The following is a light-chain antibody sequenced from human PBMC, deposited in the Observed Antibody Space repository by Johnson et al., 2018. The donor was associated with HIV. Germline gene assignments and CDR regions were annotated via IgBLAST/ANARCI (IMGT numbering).Light chain of an antibody. J-gene: IGLJ1*01. Sequence: QSVLTQPPSVSAAPGQKVTISCSESSSNIGNNYVSWYQQLPGTAPKLLIYDNNKRPSGIPGRFSGSKSGPSATLGITGLQTGDEADYYCGTWDSSLSAGVFGTGTKVTVL. CDR2: DNN. CDR3: GTWDSSLSAGV. V-gene: IGLV1-51*01. CDR1: SSNIGNNY.